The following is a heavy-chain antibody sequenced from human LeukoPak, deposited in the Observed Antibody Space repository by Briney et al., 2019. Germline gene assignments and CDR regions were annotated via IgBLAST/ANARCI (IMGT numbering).Heavy chain of an antibody. V-gene: IGHV3-30*02. CDR2: IRYDGSNK. D-gene: IGHD6-19*01. CDR3: AKPSSGWYYYYYMDV. J-gene: IGHJ6*03. CDR1: GFTFSSYA. Sequence: GGSLRLSCATSGFTFSSYAMHWVRQAPGKGLEWVAFIRYDGSNKYYADSVKGRFTISTDNSKNTLYLQMNSLRAEDTAVYYCAKPSSGWYYYYYMDVWGKGTTVTVSS.